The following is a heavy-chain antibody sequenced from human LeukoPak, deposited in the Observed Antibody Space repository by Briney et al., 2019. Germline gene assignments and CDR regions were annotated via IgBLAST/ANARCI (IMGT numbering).Heavy chain of an antibody. CDR3: ARDSLDYSGSYWDYYYYMDV. J-gene: IGHJ6*03. Sequence: PGGSLRLSCAASGFTFSSYGMHWVRQAPGKGLEWVTFIRYDGSKKYYADSVKGRFTISRDNSKNTLYLQMNSLRPEDTAVYYCARDSLDYSGSYWDYYYYMDVWGKGTTVTISS. CDR2: IRYDGSKK. CDR1: GFTFSSYG. D-gene: IGHD1-26*01. V-gene: IGHV3-30*02.